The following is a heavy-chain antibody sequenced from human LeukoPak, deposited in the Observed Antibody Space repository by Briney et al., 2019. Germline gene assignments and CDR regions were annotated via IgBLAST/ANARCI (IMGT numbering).Heavy chain of an antibody. V-gene: IGHV4-4*07. Sequence: SETLSLTCTVSGGSINSYFWNWIRQPAGKGLKWIGRIYSSGSTDYNPSLKSRVTISVDKSNNQFSLKLSSATAADTAVYYCARDLYDSSGYYYDHWGQGTLVTVSS. CDR2: IYSSGST. CDR3: ARDLYDSSGYYYDH. D-gene: IGHD3-22*01. J-gene: IGHJ4*02. CDR1: GGSINSYF.